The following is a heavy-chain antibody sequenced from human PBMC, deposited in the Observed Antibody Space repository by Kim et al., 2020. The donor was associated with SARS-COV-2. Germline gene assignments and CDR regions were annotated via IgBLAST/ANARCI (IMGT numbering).Heavy chain of an antibody. D-gene: IGHD3-22*01. CDR2: INPKSGVT. J-gene: IGHJ4*02. Sequence: ASVKVSCKTSGYTFSDYYMHWVRQAPGQGLEWMGWINPKSGVTNYAQNFQGRVTVTRDTSIRIVSMELSSLRSDDRAVYFCARGGGSSGFPDYWGQGTLVTVSS. V-gene: IGHV1-2*02. CDR3: ARGGGSSGFPDY. CDR1: GYTFSDYY.